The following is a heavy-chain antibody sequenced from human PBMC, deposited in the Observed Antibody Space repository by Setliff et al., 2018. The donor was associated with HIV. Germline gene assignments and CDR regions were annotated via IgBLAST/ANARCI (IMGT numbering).Heavy chain of an antibody. CDR2: INKSETT. CDR3: ARVGRRDGWGRKAVAGWICFDP. J-gene: IGHJ5*02. Sequence: SETLSLTCAVYGGSLSGYSWSGVRQPPAKGLEWIGEINKSETTNYNPSFKSRVTISLDTSKNKFSLTLTYVTAADTGVYYCARVGRRDGWGRKAVAGWICFDPWSQGALVTVS. V-gene: IGHV4-34*01. CDR1: GGSLSGYS. D-gene: IGHD6-19*01.